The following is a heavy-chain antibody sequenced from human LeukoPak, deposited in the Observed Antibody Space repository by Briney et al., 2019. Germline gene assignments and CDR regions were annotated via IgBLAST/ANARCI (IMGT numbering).Heavy chain of an antibody. CDR2: ISAYNGNT. CDR1: GYTFTSYG. CDR3: ARDLFSGYSSYWFDP. Sequence: EASVKVSCKASGYTFTSYGISWVRQAPGQGLEWMGWISAYNGNTNYAQKLQGRVTMTTDTSTSTAYMELSSLRSEDTAVYYCARDLFSGYSSYWFDPWGQGTLVTVSS. J-gene: IGHJ5*02. V-gene: IGHV1-18*01. D-gene: IGHD6-19*01.